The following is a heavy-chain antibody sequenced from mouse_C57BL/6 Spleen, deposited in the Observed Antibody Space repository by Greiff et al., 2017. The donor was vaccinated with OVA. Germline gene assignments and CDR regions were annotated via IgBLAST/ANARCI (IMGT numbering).Heavy chain of an antibody. CDR1: GYTFTSYW. Sequence: QVQLQQSGAELVKPGASVKMSCKASGYTFTSYWITWVKQRPGQGLEWIGDIYPGSGSTNYNEKFKSKATLTVDTSSSTAYMQLSSLTSEDSAVYYCARWAYYYGSIDYWGKGTTLTVSS. D-gene: IGHD1-1*01. CDR2: IYPGSGST. CDR3: ARWAYYYGSIDY. V-gene: IGHV1-55*01. J-gene: IGHJ2*01.